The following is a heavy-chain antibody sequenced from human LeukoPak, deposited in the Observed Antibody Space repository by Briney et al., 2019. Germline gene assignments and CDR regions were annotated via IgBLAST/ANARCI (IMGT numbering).Heavy chain of an antibody. CDR3: ARVGHYYDSSGSTFWFDP. CDR2: ISGSGGST. V-gene: IGHV3-23*01. J-gene: IGHJ5*02. CDR1: GFTVSSNY. D-gene: IGHD3-22*01. Sequence: GGSLRLSCAASGFTVSSNYMSWVRQAPGKGLEWVSAISGSGGSTYYADSVKGRFTISRDNSKNTLYLQMNSLRAEDTAVYYCARVGHYYDSSGSTFWFDPWGQGTLVTVSS.